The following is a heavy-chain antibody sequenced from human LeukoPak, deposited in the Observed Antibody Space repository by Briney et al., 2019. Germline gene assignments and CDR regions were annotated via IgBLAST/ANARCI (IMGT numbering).Heavy chain of an antibody. V-gene: IGHV3-21*01. D-gene: IGHD3-22*01. CDR3: ARVAYYYDSGGTTDAFDI. CDR1: EFTFSSYS. J-gene: IGHJ3*02. Sequence: GGSLRLSCAASEFTFSSYSMNWVRQAPGKGLEWVSSISSSSSYIYYADSVKGRFTISRDNAKNSLYLQMNSLRAEDTAVYYCARVAYYYDSGGTTDAFDIWGQGTMVTVSS. CDR2: ISSSSSYI.